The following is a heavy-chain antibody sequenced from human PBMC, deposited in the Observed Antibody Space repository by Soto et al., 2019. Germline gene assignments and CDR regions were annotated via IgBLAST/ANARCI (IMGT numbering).Heavy chain of an antibody. D-gene: IGHD1-26*01. J-gene: IGHJ4*02. V-gene: IGHV4-39*01. CDR2: IHYSGST. Sequence: SXTLSLTCTVSGGSISSSSYSWGLVRQPPGKGLQWIANIHYSGSTFYNPSLKSRVTISADTSKNQFSLKLSSVNAADTAVYYCARLHSGSYRHFDYWGQGTLVTVSS. CDR3: ARLHSGSYRHFDY. CDR1: GGSISSSSYS.